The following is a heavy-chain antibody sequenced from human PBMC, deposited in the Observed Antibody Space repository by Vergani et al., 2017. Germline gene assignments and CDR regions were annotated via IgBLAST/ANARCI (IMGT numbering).Heavy chain of an antibody. D-gene: IGHD4-17*01. CDR3: ASAMTTVTTLFRYYFDY. CDR2: VSPYNGNT. CDR1: GYSFINYG. Sequence: QSQLVQSGDEVKKPGASVKVSCKTSGYSFINYGISWVRQAPGQGLEWLGWVSPYNGNTNYGQKIQGRVTMTTDTSTRTAYMQLRSLTFDDTAVYYCASAMTTVTTLFRYYFDYWGQGTLVTVSS. J-gene: IGHJ4*02. V-gene: IGHV1-18*01.